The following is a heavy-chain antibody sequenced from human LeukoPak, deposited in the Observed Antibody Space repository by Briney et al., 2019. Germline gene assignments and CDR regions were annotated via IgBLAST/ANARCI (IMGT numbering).Heavy chain of an antibody. V-gene: IGHV3-9*03. CDR1: GFTFDDYA. J-gene: IGHJ3*02. CDR3: AKDRGYYDSSANAFDI. CDR2: ISWNSGSI. Sequence: GGSPRLSCAASGFTFDDYAMHWVRQAPGKGLEWVSGISWNSGSIGYADSVKGRFTISRDNAKNSLYLQMNSLRAEDMALYYCAKDRGYYDSSANAFDIWGQGTMVTVSS. D-gene: IGHD3-22*01.